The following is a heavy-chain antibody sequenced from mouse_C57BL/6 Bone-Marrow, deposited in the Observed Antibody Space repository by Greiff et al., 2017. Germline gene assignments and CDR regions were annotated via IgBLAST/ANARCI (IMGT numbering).Heavy chain of an antibody. Sequence: EVQLQESVAELVRPGASVKLSCTASGFNIKNTYMHWVKQRPEQGLEWIGRIDPANGNTKYAPKFQGKATITADTSSNTACLQRSSLTSEDTAIYYCALGWDVSFYAMDYWGQGTSVTVSS. CDR3: ALGWDVSFYAMDY. V-gene: IGHV14-3*01. D-gene: IGHD4-1*01. J-gene: IGHJ4*01. CDR2: IDPANGNT. CDR1: GFNIKNTY.